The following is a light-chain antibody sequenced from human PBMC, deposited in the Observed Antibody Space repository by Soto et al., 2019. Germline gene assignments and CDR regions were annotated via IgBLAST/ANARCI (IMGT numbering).Light chain of an antibody. CDR2: DVS. CDR3: SSYTTSSTVV. CDR1: SSDVGAYNS. J-gene: IGLJ2*01. V-gene: IGLV2-14*03. Sequence: QSALTQPASVSGSPGQSITISCTGTSSDVGAYNSVSWYQQHTGKAPKLMIYDVSNRPSGVSNRFSGSKSVNTASLTISGLHAEDEADYYCSSYTTSSTVVFGGRTKLTVL.